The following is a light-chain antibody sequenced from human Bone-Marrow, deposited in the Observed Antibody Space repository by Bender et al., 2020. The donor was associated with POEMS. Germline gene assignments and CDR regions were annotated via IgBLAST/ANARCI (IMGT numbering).Light chain of an antibody. J-gene: IGLJ3*02. V-gene: IGLV1-44*01. CDR3: SSCDDILNGLV. Sequence: QSVLTQPPSASGTPGQSVTSSCSGTSSNFGNNAANWYQHVPGTAPKLLIYSNNQRPSGVPVRFSASTSGTSASLAISVLHSVDEADFYCSSCDDILNGLVFGAGATLSVL. CDR1: SSNFGNNA. CDR2: SNN.